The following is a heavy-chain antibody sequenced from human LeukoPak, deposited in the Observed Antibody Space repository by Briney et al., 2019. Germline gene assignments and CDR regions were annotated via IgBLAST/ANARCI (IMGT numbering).Heavy chain of an antibody. Sequence: GGSLRLSCVVSGFTFRIYSMHWVRQAPGKGLEWVVVISHDGSNNNYADSVKGRFTISRDNSKNTLYLQMNSLRPEDTAVYYCAKVRVGTAHFDYWGQGTLVTVSS. V-gene: IGHV3-30*18. J-gene: IGHJ4*02. CDR2: ISHDGSNN. CDR1: GFTFRIYS. D-gene: IGHD2-15*01. CDR3: AKVRVGTAHFDY.